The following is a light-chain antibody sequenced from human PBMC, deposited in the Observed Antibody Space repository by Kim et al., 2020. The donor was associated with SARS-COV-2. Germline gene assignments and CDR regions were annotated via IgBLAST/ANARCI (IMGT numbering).Light chain of an antibody. CDR1: QSVSNSF. CDR3: QQYGTSPYT. J-gene: IGKJ2*01. Sequence: LSPGERATLSCRASQSVSNSFLAWYRQRPGQAPRLLIYGASTRATGIPDRISGSGSGTDFTLTINRLEPEDFAVYYCQQYGTSPYTFGQGTKLEI. CDR2: GAS. V-gene: IGKV3-20*01.